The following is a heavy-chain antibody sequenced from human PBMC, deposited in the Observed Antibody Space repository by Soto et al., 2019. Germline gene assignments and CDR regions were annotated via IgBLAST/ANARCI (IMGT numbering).Heavy chain of an antibody. J-gene: IGHJ5*02. CDR2: ISSSSSYI. CDR1: GFTFSSYS. V-gene: IGHV3-21*01. CDR3: ARDLAVAGTGYNWFDP. Sequence: EVQLVESGGGLVKPGGSLRLSCAASGFTFSSYSMNWVRQAPGNGLEWVSSISSSSSYIYYADSVKGRFTISRDNAKNSLYLQMNSLRAEDTAVYYCARDLAVAGTGYNWFDPWGQGTLVTVSS. D-gene: IGHD6-19*01.